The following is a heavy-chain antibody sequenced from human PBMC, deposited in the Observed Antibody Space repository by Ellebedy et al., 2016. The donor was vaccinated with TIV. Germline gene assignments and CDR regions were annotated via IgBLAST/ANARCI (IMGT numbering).Heavy chain of an antibody. CDR1: GGSISSSSYY. CDR3: AREGMSSSWLDSFDY. V-gene: IGHV4-39*02. CDR2: IYYSGST. D-gene: IGHD6-13*01. Sequence: SETLSLTXTVSGGSISSSSYYWGWIRQPPGKGLEWIGSIYYSGSTYYNPSLKSRVTISVDTSKNQFSLKLSPVTAADTAVYYCAREGMSSSWLDSFDYWGQGTLVTVSS. J-gene: IGHJ4*02.